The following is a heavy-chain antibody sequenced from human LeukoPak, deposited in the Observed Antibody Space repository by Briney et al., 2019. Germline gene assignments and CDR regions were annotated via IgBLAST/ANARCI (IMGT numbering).Heavy chain of an antibody. D-gene: IGHD6-13*01. J-gene: IGHJ5*02. CDR3: AREGVMAADRLREFDP. CDR1: GYTFTSYY. Sequence: ASVKVSCKASGYTFTSYYMHWVRQAPGEGLEWMGIINPSGGSTSYAQKFQGRVTMNRDTSTSTVYMELSSLRSEDTAVYYCAREGVMAADRLREFDPWGQGTLVTVSS. V-gene: IGHV1-46*01. CDR2: INPSGGST.